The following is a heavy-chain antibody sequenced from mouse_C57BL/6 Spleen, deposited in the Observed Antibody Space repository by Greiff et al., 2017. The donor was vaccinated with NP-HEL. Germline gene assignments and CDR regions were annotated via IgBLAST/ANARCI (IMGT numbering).Heavy chain of an antibody. V-gene: IGHV5-17*01. CDR3: ARGLLLRSAMDY. CDR1: GFTFSDYG. CDR2: ISSGSSTI. J-gene: IGHJ4*01. D-gene: IGHD1-1*01. Sequence: EVQLVESGGGLVKPGGSLKLSCAASGFTFSDYGMHWVRQAPEKGLEWVAYISSGSSTIYYADTVKGRFTISRDNAKNTLFLQMTSLRSEDTAIYYCARGLLLRSAMDYWGQGTSVTVSS.